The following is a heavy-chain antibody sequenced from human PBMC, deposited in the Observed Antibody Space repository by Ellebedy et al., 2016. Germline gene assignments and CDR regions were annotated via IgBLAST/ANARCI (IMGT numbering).Heavy chain of an antibody. D-gene: IGHD6-13*01. CDR1: GGSFSGYY. Sequence: SETLSLTCAVYGGSFSGYYWSWIRQPQGKGLEWIGEINHSGSTNYNPSLKSRVTISVDTSKNQFSLKLSSVTAADTAVYYCARHRPLLEIAAAGSDYWGQGTLVTVSS. V-gene: IGHV4-34*01. CDR2: INHSGST. J-gene: IGHJ4*02. CDR3: ARHRPLLEIAAAGSDY.